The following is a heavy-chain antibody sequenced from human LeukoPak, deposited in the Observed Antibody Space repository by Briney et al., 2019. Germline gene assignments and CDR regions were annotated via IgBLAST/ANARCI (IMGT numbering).Heavy chain of an antibody. CDR1: GFTFSTYW. J-gene: IGHJ4*02. V-gene: IGHV3-7*03. Sequence: GGSLRLSCAASGFTFSTYWMSWVRQAPGKGLEWMANIKQDGSEKYYVDSVKGRSTISRDNAKKSLFLQMNSLRAEDTAVYYCARDGRGYTYGNDFWGQGTLVTVSS. CDR3: ARDGRGYTYGNDF. D-gene: IGHD5-18*01. CDR2: IKQDGSEK.